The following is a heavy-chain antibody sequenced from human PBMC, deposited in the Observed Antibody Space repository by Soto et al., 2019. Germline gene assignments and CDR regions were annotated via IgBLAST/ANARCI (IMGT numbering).Heavy chain of an antibody. CDR2: INHSGGT. CDR3: ARGYISGYYFDY. V-gene: IGHV4-34*01. D-gene: IGHD5-12*01. Sequence: QVQLQQWGAGLLKPSETLSLTCAVYSGSFSGYHWSWIRQPPGKGREWIGEINHSGGTNYNPSLKSRVTISVDTSKNQFSLKLNSVTAADTAVYYCARGYISGYYFDYWGQGILVTVSS. J-gene: IGHJ4*02. CDR1: SGSFSGYH.